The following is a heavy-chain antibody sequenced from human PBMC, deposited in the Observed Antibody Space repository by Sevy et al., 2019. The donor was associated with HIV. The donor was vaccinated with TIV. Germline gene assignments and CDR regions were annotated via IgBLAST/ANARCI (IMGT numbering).Heavy chain of an antibody. CDR3: ARVLGGCSSTSCYPDAFDI. V-gene: IGHV1-18*01. CDR1: GYTFTSYG. J-gene: IGHJ3*02. CDR2: ISAYNGNT. Sequence: ASVKVSCKASGYTFTSYGISWVRQAHGQGLEWMGWISAYNGNTNYAQKLQGRVTMTTDTSTSTAYMELRSLRSDDTAVYYCARVLGGCSSTSCYPDAFDIWGQGTMVTVSS. D-gene: IGHD2-2*01.